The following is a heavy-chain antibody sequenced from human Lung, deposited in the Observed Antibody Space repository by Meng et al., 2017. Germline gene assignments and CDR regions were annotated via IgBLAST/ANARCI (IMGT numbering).Heavy chain of an antibody. CDR2: ITAGNGNT. Sequence: QVQLVQSGAEGKTPGASVRLSCMASGYTFTNYAIHWVRQAPGQRLEWMGWITAGNGNTKYSQKFQGRVTIIRDTSASTVYMELSSLRSEDTAVYYCARGDQPWPHRFDPWGQGTLVTVSS. V-gene: IGHV1-3*01. CDR1: GYTFTNYA. CDR3: ARGDQPWPHRFDP. D-gene: IGHD6-19*01. J-gene: IGHJ5*02.